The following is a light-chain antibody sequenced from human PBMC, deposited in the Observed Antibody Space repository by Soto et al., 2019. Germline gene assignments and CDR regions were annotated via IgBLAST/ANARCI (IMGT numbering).Light chain of an antibody. Sequence: DSMTTQSPCALALSLGEQSPLNVKSRQSVLYSSNNKNNLAWYQQKTGQPPKXXIYWASTRESGVPDRFSGSGSGTDFTLILSCLEPEDFAEYYCHQNDSCPRTFGQGTRLDI. CDR1: QSVLYSSNNKNN. CDR2: WAS. V-gene: IGKV4-1*01. J-gene: IGKJ5*01. CDR3: HQNDSCPRT.